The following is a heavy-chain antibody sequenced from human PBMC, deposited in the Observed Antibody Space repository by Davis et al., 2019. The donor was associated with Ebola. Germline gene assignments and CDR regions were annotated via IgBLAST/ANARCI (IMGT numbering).Heavy chain of an antibody. CDR3: ARDRRDGYTTYYLDY. CDR2: IYYSGGT. Sequence: GSLRLSCTVSGGSISSYYWTWIRQPPGKGLEWIGYIYYSGGTNYNPSLKSRVTISVDRSKNQFSLRLNSVTAADTAVYYCARDRRDGYTTYYLDYWGRGTLVTVSS. CDR1: GGSISSYY. V-gene: IGHV4-59*01. D-gene: IGHD5-24*01. J-gene: IGHJ4*02.